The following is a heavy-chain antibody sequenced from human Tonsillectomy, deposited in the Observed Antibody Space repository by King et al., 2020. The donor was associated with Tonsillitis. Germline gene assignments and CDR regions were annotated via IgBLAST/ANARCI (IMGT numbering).Heavy chain of an antibody. Sequence: VQLVESGAEVKKPGASVKVSCTASGYSFTNHGISWVRQAPGQGLEWMGWISAFNGYTTYAQKFQDRLTITTDTSTTTAYRELRRLTSDDTAVYFCTGVRRSMIVVVISPDALDIWGQGTMVTVSS. J-gene: IGHJ3*02. CDR3: TGVRRSMIVVVISPDALDI. CDR1: GYSFTNHG. D-gene: IGHD3-22*01. V-gene: IGHV1-18*04. CDR2: ISAFNGYT.